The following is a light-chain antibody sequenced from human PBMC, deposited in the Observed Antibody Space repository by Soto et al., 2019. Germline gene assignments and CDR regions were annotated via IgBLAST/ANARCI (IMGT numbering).Light chain of an antibody. CDR1: SSDVGGYNY. Sequence: QSVLTQPASVSGSPGQSIAISCTGTSSDVGGYNYVSWYQQHPGKAPKLVVYDVSNRPSGVSNRFSGSKSGNTASLTISWLQAEDEADYYCSSYTSSSTYVFGTGTKVTVL. V-gene: IGLV2-14*01. J-gene: IGLJ1*01. CDR3: SSYTSSSTYV. CDR2: DVS.